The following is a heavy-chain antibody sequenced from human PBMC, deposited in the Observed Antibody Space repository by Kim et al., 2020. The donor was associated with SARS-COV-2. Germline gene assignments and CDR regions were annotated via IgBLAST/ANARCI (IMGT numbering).Heavy chain of an antibody. V-gene: IGHV3-30*07. Sequence: FTISRDNSKNTLYLQMNSLRAEDTAVYYCAREGDSPKVPSDGNLVSPPDYWGQGTLVTVSS. D-gene: IGHD2-2*01. J-gene: IGHJ4*02. CDR3: AREGDSPKVPSDGNLVSPPDY.